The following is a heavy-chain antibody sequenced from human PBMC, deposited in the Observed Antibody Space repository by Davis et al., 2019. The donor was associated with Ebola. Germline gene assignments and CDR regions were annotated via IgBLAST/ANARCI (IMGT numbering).Heavy chain of an antibody. V-gene: IGHV1-69*13. D-gene: IGHD5-12*01. Sequence: SVKVSCKASGGTFSNFAISWVRQAPGQGLEWMGGIIPIFGTANYAQKFQGRVTITADESTSTAYMELSSLRSEDTAVYYCASHIVATIPYYYYGMDVWGQGTTVTVSS. CDR1: GGTFSNFA. CDR2: IIPIFGTA. J-gene: IGHJ6*02. CDR3: ASHIVATIPYYYYGMDV.